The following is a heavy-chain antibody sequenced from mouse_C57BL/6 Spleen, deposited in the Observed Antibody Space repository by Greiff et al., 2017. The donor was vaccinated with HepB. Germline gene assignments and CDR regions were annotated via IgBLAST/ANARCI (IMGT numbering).Heavy chain of an antibody. V-gene: IGHV1-59*01. CDR1: GYTFTSYW. Sequence: QVQLQQPGAELVRPGPSVKLSCKASGYTFTSYWMHWVKQRPGQGLEWIGVIDPSDSYTNYNQKFKGKATLTVDTSSSTAYMQLSSLTSEDSAVYYCASPLTGRAWFAYWGQGTLVTVSA. CDR3: ASPLTGRAWFAY. J-gene: IGHJ3*01. D-gene: IGHD4-1*01. CDR2: IDPSDSYT.